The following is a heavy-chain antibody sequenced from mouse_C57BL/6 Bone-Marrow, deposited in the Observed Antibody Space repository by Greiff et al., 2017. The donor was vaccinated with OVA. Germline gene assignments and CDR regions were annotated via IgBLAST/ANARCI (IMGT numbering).Heavy chain of an antibody. Sequence: QVQLQQSGAELVRPGASVTLSCKASGYTFTDYEMHWVKQTPLHGLAWIGAIAPETGGPASNQTFKGKAILTAAKSSRTAYLALRSLPSADSAVFDGTRDYYGSIYAMDYWGQGTSGTVSS. D-gene: IGHD1-1*01. V-gene: IGHV1-15*01. J-gene: IGHJ4*01. CDR1: GYTFTDYE. CDR3: TRDYYGSIYAMDY. CDR2: IAPETGGP.